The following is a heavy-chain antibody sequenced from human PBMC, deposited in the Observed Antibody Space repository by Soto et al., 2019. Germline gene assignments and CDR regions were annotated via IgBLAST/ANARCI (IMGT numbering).Heavy chain of an antibody. CDR2: ISSSSSYI. J-gene: IGHJ6*02. CDR1: GFTFSSYS. Sequence: PGGSLRLSCAASGFTFSSYSMNWVRQAPGKGLEWVSSISSSSSYIYYADSVKGRFTISRDNAKNSLYLQMNSLRAEDTAVYYCARTPVYGDYVVSPYYYYGMDVWGQGTTVTVSS. CDR3: ARTPVYGDYVVSPYYYYGMDV. D-gene: IGHD4-17*01. V-gene: IGHV3-21*01.